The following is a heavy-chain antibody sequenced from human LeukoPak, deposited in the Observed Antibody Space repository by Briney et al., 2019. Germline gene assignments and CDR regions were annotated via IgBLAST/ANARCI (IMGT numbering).Heavy chain of an antibody. V-gene: IGHV1-18*01. CDR1: GYTFTSYG. D-gene: IGHD3-22*01. Sequence: GASVKVSCKASGYTFTSYGISWVRQAPGQGLEWMGWISAYNGNTIYAQKFQGRVTMTEDTSTDTAYMELSSLRSEDTAVYYCATIFRFDSSGYYYWGQGTLVTVSS. J-gene: IGHJ4*02. CDR2: ISAYNGNT. CDR3: ATIFRFDSSGYYY.